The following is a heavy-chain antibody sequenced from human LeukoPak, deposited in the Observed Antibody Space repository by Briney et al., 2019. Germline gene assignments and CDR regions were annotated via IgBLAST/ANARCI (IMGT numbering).Heavy chain of an antibody. J-gene: IGHJ4*02. D-gene: IGHD1-26*01. CDR3: TRDEWYSQDY. CDR2: IKEDGSAR. Sequence: GGSLRLSCAASGFTFSHSWMSWVRQAPGKGLEWVAKIKEDGSARSYVESVRGRFTISRDNAKRSLYLQMDSLRVEDTAVYYCTRDEWYSQDYWGQGTLVTVSS. CDR1: GFTFSHSW. V-gene: IGHV3-7*01.